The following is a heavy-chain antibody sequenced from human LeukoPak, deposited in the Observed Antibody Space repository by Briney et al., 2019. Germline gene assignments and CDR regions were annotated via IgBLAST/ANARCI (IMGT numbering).Heavy chain of an antibody. V-gene: IGHV3-21*01. J-gene: IGHJ5*02. Sequence: GGSLRLSCAASGFTFSSYSMNWVRQAPGKGLEWVSSISSSSSYIYYADSVKGRFTISRDNAKNSLYLQMNSLRAEDTAVYYCATALDYYDSSGPKRRWFDPWGQGTLVTVSS. CDR1: GFTFSSYS. CDR2: ISSSSSYI. D-gene: IGHD3-22*01. CDR3: ATALDYYDSSGPKRRWFDP.